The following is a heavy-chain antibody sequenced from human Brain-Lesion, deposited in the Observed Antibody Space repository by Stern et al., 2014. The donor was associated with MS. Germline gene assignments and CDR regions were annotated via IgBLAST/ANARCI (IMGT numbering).Heavy chain of an antibody. J-gene: IGHJ4*02. CDR1: GFTFDDYA. Sequence: EVQLVESGGDLVPPGRSLRLSCAAFGFTFDDYAMHWVRQAPGKGLEGVAGISWNSGTIGYADSVKGRLTTFRDNSYSSLHLQMNSLRPEDTALYYCARDITGSSAYFAYWGQGTLVTVSS. D-gene: IGHD1-14*01. CDR3: ARDITGSSAYFAY. V-gene: IGHV3-9*01. CDR2: ISWNSGTI.